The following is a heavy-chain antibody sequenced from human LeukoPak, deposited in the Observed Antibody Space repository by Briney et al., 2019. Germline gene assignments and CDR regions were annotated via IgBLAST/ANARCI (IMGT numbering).Heavy chain of an antibody. CDR3: VREIYGDQPN. Sequence: GGSLRLSCAVSGFNFRDHWMDWVRQAPGKGLQWVGHIKNDGSETYYLDSLKGRFSISRDNTNNALYLQMNSLRVEDTAVYYCVREIYGDQPNWGQGTLVTVSS. J-gene: IGHJ4*02. D-gene: IGHD4-17*01. CDR2: IKNDGSET. V-gene: IGHV3-7*03. CDR1: GFNFRDHW.